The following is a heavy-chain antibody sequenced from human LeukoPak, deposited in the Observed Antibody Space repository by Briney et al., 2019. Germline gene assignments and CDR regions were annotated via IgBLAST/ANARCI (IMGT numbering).Heavy chain of an antibody. CDR1: GYTFTGYY. CDR2: INPNSGGT. V-gene: IGHV1-2*02. Sequence: GASVKVSCKASGYTFTGYYMHWVRQAPGQGLEWMGWINPNSGGTNYAQKFQGRVTMTRDTSISTAYMELSRLRSDDTAVYYCARPGRYGSGTLGLIDHWGQGTLVTVSS. D-gene: IGHD3-10*01. J-gene: IGHJ4*02. CDR3: ARPGRYGSGTLGLIDH.